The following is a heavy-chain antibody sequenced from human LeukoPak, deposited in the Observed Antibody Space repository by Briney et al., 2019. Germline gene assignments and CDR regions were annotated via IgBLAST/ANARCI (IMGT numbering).Heavy chain of an antibody. CDR3: AKPVDTAMVNAFDI. V-gene: IGHV3-30-3*02. J-gene: IGHJ3*02. D-gene: IGHD5-18*01. CDR2: ISYDGSNK. CDR1: GFTFSSYA. Sequence: QSGGSLRLSCAASGFTFSSYAMHWVRQAPGKGLEWVAVISYDGSNKYYADSVKGRFTFSRDNSENTLYLQMNSLRPEDTAVYYCAKPVDTAMVNAFDIWGQGTMVTVSS.